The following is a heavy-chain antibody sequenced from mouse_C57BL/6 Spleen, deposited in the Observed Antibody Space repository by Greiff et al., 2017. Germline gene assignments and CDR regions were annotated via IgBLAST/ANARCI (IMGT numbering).Heavy chain of an antibody. V-gene: IGHV5-4*01. Sequence: EVKLVESGGGLVKPGGSLKLSCAASGFTFSSYAMSWVRQTPEKRLEWVATISDGGSYTYYPDNVKGRFTISRDNTKNNLYLQMSHLTSDDTAMYYCARDEGHYYGSSPFAYWGQGTLVTVSA. D-gene: IGHD1-1*01. CDR3: ARDEGHYYGSSPFAY. CDR1: GFTFSSYA. J-gene: IGHJ3*01. CDR2: ISDGGSYT.